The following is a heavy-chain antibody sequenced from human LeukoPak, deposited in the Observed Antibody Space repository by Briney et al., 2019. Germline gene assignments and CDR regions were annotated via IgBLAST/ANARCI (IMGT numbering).Heavy chain of an antibody. J-gene: IGHJ6*03. D-gene: IGHD3-10*01. V-gene: IGHV1-69*05. CDR1: GGSFSSYA. Sequence: SVKVSCKASGGSFSSYAISWVRQAPGQGLEWMGRIIPIFGTANYAQKFQGRVTMTTDESTSTAYMELSSLRSEDTAVYYCAKVMKGSERLTMVRGVIIKTAGLYYMDVWGKGTTVTVSS. CDR3: AKVMKGSERLTMVRGVIIKTAGLYYMDV. CDR2: IIPIFGTA.